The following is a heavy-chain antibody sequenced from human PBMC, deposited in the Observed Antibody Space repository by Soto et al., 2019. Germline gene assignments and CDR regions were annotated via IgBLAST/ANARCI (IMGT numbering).Heavy chain of an antibody. D-gene: IGHD3-3*01. CDR3: ANPSYYDFWSGYPFDY. CDR2: ISGSGGST. J-gene: IGHJ4*02. CDR1: GFTFSSYA. V-gene: IGHV3-23*01. Sequence: GGSLRLSCAASGFTFSSYAMSWVRQAPGKGLEWVSAISGSGGSTYYADSVKGRFTIPRDNSKNTLYLQMNSLRAEDTAVYYCANPSYYDFWSGYPFDYWGQGTLVTVSS.